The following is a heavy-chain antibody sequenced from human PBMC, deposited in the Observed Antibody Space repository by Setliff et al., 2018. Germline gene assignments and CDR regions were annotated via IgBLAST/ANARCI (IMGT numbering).Heavy chain of an antibody. CDR3: ARTCSGSGCYAGLES. CDR1: GFTFSTYR. CDR2: ILDDGGYK. J-gene: IGHJ4*02. D-gene: IGHD2-15*01. Sequence: GGSLRLSCAASGFTFSTYRMHWVRQAPGKGLEWVAVILDDGGYKYHADSVKGRFTISRDNSKNTLYLQMNSLRPEDTAVYYCARTCSGSGCYAGLESWGQGTPVTVSS. V-gene: IGHV3-30*03.